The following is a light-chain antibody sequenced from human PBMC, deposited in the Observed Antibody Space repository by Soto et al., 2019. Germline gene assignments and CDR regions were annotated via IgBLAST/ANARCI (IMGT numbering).Light chain of an antibody. CDR3: QQTYTVPYT. V-gene: IGKV1-39*01. CDR1: QSIERY. Sequence: DIQMTQSPSSLSASVGDRVTITCRASQSIERYLNWYQQKSGKAPKFLMYATSHLQSGVPSRFSGSGSGTAFTLTISGLQPEDFGSYYCQQTYTVPYTFGQGTKLEIE. CDR2: ATS. J-gene: IGKJ2*01.